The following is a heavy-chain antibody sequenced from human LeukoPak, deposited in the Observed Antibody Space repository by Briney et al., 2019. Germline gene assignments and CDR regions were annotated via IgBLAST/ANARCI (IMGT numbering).Heavy chain of an antibody. CDR3: ARRGDYYYMDV. J-gene: IGHJ6*03. CDR2: INTNTGNP. CDR1: GYTFTGYY. V-gene: IGHV7-4-1*02. D-gene: IGHD3-10*01. Sequence: ASVKVSCKASGYTFTGYYMHWVRQAPGQGLEWMGWINTNTGNPTYAQGFTGRFVFSLDTSVSTAYLQISSLKAEDTAVYYCARRGDYYYMDVWGKGTTVTVSS.